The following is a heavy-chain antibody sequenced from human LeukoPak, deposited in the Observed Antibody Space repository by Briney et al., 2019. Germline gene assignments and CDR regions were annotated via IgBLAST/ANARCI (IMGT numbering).Heavy chain of an antibody. V-gene: IGHV1-69*13. CDR1: GGTFSLYG. Sequence: SVKVSCKAPGGTFSLYGISWVRQAPGQGLEWMGGIIPNFGTTNYARKLQGRLTITADASTSTAYMELTSLRSDDTAVYYCARCEIRCKFAYWGQGTLVSVSS. CDR2: IIPNFGTT. J-gene: IGHJ4*02. D-gene: IGHD2/OR15-2a*01. CDR3: ARCEIRCKFAY.